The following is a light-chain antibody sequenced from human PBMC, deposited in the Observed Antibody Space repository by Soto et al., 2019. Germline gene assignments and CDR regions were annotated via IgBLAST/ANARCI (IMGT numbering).Light chain of an antibody. V-gene: IGLV1-40*01. CDR1: SSNIGAGYD. Sequence: QSVLTQPPSVSGAPGQRVAISCTGSSSNIGAGYDVHWYQQVPGTAPKILIYGNSNRPSGVPDRFSGSKSGTSASLAITGLQAEDEADYYCQSYDSSLSGWVFGGGTQLTVL. J-gene: IGLJ3*02. CDR3: QSYDSSLSGWV. CDR2: GNS.